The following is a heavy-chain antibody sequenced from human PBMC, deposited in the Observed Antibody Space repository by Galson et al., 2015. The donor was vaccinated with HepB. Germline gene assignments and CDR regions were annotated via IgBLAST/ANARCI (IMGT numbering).Heavy chain of an antibody. D-gene: IGHD2-15*01. V-gene: IGHV1-8*01. J-gene: IGHJ6*02. CDR2: MNPNSGNT. CDR1: GYTFTSYD. CDR3: ARVPDMVGMDV. Sequence: SCKASGYTFTSYDINWVRQATGQGLERMGWMNPNSGNTGYAQKFQGRVTMTRNTSISTAYMELSSLRAEDTAVYYCARVPDMVGMDVWGQGTTVTVSS.